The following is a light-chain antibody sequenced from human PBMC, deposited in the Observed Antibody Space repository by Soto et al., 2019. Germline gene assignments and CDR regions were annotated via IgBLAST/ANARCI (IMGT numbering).Light chain of an antibody. V-gene: IGKV3-15*01. CDR2: GAF. J-gene: IGKJ1*01. CDR1: QSVSSN. Sequence: EILMTQSPVTLSVSPGERATLSCRASQSVSSNLAWYQQKPGQAPSLLIYGAFTRATGIPARFSGTGSGTEFTLTISSLQSEDFAVYHCQQYHNLPPWTFGQGTKVEIK. CDR3: QQYHNLPPWT.